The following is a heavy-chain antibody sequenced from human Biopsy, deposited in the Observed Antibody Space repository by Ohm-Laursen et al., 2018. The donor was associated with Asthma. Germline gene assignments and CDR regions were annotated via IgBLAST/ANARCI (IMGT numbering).Heavy chain of an antibody. V-gene: IGHV1-69*13. Sequence: ASVKVSCKSLGGTFNTYVIGWVRQAPGQGLEWMGGINSVFGTTTYPQKFQDRATITADDCTSTVYMELSSLRSEDTAVYYCARKAGSCISRTCYSLDFWGQGTLVTVSS. CDR3: ARKAGSCISRTCYSLDF. CDR2: INSVFGTT. D-gene: IGHD2-2*01. J-gene: IGHJ4*02. CDR1: GGTFNTYV.